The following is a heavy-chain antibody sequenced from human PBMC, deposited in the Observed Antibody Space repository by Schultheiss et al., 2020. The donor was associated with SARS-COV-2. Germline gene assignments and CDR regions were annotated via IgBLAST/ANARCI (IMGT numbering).Heavy chain of an antibody. CDR3: ASTYYYDSSGYYQLDY. D-gene: IGHD3-22*01. Sequence: SETLSLTCAVYGGPFSGYYWSWIRQPPGKGLEWIGYIYYSGSTNYNPSLKSRVTISVDTSKNQFSLKLSSVTAADTAVYYCASTYYYDSSGYYQLDYWGQGTLVTVSS. CDR2: IYYSGST. CDR1: GGPFSGYY. J-gene: IGHJ4*02. V-gene: IGHV4-59*01.